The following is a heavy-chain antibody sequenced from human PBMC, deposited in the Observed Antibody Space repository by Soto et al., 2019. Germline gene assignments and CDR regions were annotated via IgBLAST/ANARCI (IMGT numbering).Heavy chain of an antibody. D-gene: IGHD3-9*01. Sequence: ASVKVSCKASGYTFTSYGISWVRQAPGQGLEWMGWISAYNGNTNYAQKLQGRVTMTTDTSTSTAYMELRSLRSDDTAVYYCARRDYDILTGYYQDLYWGQGTLVTVSS. J-gene: IGHJ4*02. CDR3: ARRDYDILTGYYQDLY. CDR2: ISAYNGNT. CDR1: GYTFTSYG. V-gene: IGHV1-18*01.